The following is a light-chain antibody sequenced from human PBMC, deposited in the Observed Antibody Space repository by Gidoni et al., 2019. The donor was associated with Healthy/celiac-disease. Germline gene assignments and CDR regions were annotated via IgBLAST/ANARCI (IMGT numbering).Light chain of an antibody. V-gene: IGKV3-20*01. Sequence: EIVLTQSPGTLSLSPGERATLSCRASQSLSHSYLSWYQQQPGQSPRLLIHGASRRATGIPDRVSGSGSETDFTLTISKLEPEDFAVYYCQQYGSSRTFGQGTKVEIK. CDR2: GAS. CDR3: QQYGSSRT. J-gene: IGKJ1*01. CDR1: QSLSHSY.